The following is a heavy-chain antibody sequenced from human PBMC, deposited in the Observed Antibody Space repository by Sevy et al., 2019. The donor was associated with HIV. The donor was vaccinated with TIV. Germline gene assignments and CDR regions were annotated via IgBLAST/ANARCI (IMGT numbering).Heavy chain of an antibody. CDR1: GFTFSSYW. V-gene: IGHV3-7*03. CDR3: ARDKSGSGYSYGYYYYYGMDV. J-gene: IGHJ6*02. Sequence: GGSLRLSCAASGFTFSSYWMSWVRQAPGKALEWVANMKQDGSDKYCVDSVKGRFTISRDNAKNSLYLQMNSLRAEDMAVYYCARDKSGSGYSYGYYYYYGMDVWGQGTTVTVSS. D-gene: IGHD5-18*01. CDR2: MKQDGSDK.